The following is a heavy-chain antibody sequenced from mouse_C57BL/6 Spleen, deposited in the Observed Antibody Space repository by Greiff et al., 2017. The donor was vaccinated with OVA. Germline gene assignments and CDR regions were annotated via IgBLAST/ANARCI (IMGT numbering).Heavy chain of an antibody. CDR2: IHPNSGST. D-gene: IGHD2-4*01. V-gene: IGHV1-64*01. J-gene: IGHJ3*01. CDR1: GYTFTSYW. CDR3: ARKDYDGGFAY. Sequence: QVQLQQSGAELVKPGASVKLSCKASGYTFTSYWMHWVKQRPGQGLEWIGMIHPNSGSTNYNEKFKSKATLTVDKSSSTAYMQLSSLTSEDAAVYYCARKDYDGGFAYWGQGTLVTVSA.